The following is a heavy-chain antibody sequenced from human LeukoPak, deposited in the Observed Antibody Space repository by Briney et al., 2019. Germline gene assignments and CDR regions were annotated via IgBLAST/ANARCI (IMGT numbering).Heavy chain of an antibody. CDR1: GFTFSSYA. D-gene: IGHD6-13*01. Sequence: PGGSLRLSCAASGFTFSSYAMSWVRQAPGKGLEWVSAISGTGGRTCYADSVKGRFTISRDNSKNTLFLQMNSLRAEDTAVYYCARGGYSSSWYHFDYWGQGTLVTVSS. V-gene: IGHV3-23*01. CDR2: ISGTGGRT. CDR3: ARGGYSSSWYHFDY. J-gene: IGHJ4*02.